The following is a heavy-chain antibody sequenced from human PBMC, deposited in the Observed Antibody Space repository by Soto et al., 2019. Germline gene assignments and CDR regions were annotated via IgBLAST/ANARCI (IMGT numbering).Heavy chain of an antibody. Sequence: QLLESGPGLVKPSETLSLTCTVSGGSISISSYYWGWIRQPPGKGLEWIGSIYYSGSTYYNPSLKSRVTISVDTSKNQFSLKLSLVTAADTAFYYCARQGRFNNFDFWGQGTLVTVSA. J-gene: IGHJ4*02. V-gene: IGHV4-39*01. D-gene: IGHD3-10*01. CDR2: IYYSGST. CDR1: GGSISISSYY. CDR3: ARQGRFNNFDF.